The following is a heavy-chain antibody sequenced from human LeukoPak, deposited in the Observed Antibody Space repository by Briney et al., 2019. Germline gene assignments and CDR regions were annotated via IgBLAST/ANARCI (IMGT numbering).Heavy chain of an antibody. CDR2: ISSSSSYI. CDR3: AKENYGDSTGGRFQH. V-gene: IGHV3-21*01. CDR1: GFTFSSYS. D-gene: IGHD4-17*01. J-gene: IGHJ1*01. Sequence: GGSLRLSCAASGFTFSSYSINWVRQAPGKGLEWVSSISSSSSYIYYADSVKGRFTISRDNAKNSLYLQMNSLRAEDTAVYYCAKENYGDSTGGRFQHWGQGTLVTVSS.